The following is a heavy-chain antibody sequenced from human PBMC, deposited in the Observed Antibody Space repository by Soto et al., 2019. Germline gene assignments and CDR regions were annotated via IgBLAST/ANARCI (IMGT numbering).Heavy chain of an antibody. Sequence: SETLSLTCTVSGGSTSSDNYWSWIRQPPGKGLEWIGHIYYSGNTDYNPSLKSRLAISIDTSKNQFSLKLSSATAADTAVYFCAREGGESSDGLYYFDSWGQGSLVTVSS. J-gene: IGHJ4*02. CDR3: AREGGESSDGLYYFDS. D-gene: IGHD3-16*01. CDR1: GGSTSSDNY. CDR2: IYYSGNT. V-gene: IGHV4-30-4*01.